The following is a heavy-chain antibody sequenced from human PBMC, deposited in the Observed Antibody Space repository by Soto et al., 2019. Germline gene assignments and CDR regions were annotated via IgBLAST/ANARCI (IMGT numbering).Heavy chain of an antibody. D-gene: IGHD5-18*01. CDR1: GFTFDDYA. CDR2: ISWNSGSI. J-gene: IGHJ6*03. V-gene: IGHV3-9*01. Sequence: PGGSLRLSCAASGFTFDDYAMHWVRQAPGKGLEWVSGISWNSGSIGYADSVKGRFTISRDNAKNSLYLQMNSLRAEDTALYYCAKGDTAMVPKGYYMDVWGKGTTVTVSS. CDR3: AKGDTAMVPKGYYMDV.